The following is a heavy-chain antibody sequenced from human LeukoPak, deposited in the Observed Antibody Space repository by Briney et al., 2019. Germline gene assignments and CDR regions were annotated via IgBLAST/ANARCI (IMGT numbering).Heavy chain of an antibody. V-gene: IGHV4-34*01. CDR1: GGPFSGYY. CDR2: INHSGST. CDR3: ARGRGYSYGRERYYFDY. J-gene: IGHJ4*02. Sequence: SETLSLTCAVYGGPFSGYYWSWIRQPPGKGLEWIGEINHSGSTNYNPSLKSRVTISVDTSKNQFSLKLSSVTAADTAVYYCARGRGYSYGRERYYFDYWGQGTLVTVSP. D-gene: IGHD5-18*01.